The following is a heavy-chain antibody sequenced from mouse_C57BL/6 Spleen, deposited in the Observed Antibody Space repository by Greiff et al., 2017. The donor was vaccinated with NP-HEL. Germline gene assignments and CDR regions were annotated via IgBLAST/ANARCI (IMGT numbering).Heavy chain of an antibody. CDR1: GYSITSGYG. V-gene: IGHV3-2*02. D-gene: IGHD1-2*01. Sequence: DVQLQESGPGLVKPSQSLSLTCTVTGYSITSGYGWNWIRQFPGNKLEWMGYISYSGSTNYNPSLTSRISITRDTSKNQFFLQLNSVTTEDTATYYRARTARIKYWGQGTTLTVSS. CDR3: ARTARIKY. J-gene: IGHJ2*01. CDR2: ISYSGST.